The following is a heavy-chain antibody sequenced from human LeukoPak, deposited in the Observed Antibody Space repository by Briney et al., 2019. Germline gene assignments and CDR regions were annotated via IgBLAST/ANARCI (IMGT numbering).Heavy chain of an antibody. Sequence: PGGSLRLSCAASGFTFSSSWMHWVRQGPGKGLVWVSRINGIETITNYADSVKGRFTISRDNSKNTLYLQMNSLRAEDTAVYYCAKDPELAGYFDYWGQGTLVTVSS. J-gene: IGHJ4*02. CDR2: INGIETIT. V-gene: IGHV3-74*01. CDR1: GFTFSSSW. CDR3: AKDPELAGYFDY. D-gene: IGHD6-6*01.